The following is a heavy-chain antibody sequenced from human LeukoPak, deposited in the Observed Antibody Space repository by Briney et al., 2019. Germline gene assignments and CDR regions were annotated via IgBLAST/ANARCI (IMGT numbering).Heavy chain of an antibody. CDR3: AKSVAGTGYAPTGFDY. J-gene: IGHJ4*02. CDR2: IWYDGSNK. V-gene: IGHV3-33*06. Sequence: GGSLRLSCAASGFTFSSYGMHWVRQAPGKGLEWEAVIWYDGSNKYYADSVKGRFTISRDNSKNTLYLQMNSLRAEDTAVYYCAKSVAGTGYAPTGFDYWGQGTLVTVSS. D-gene: IGHD6-19*01. CDR1: GFTFSSYG.